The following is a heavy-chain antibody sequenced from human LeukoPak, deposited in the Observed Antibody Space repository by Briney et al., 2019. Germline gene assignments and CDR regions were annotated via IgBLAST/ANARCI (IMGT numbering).Heavy chain of an antibody. V-gene: IGHV4-34*01. CDR2: INHSGST. J-gene: IGHJ4*02. D-gene: IGHD3-22*01. Sequence: SETLSLTCAVYGGSFSGYYWSWIRRPPGKGLEWIGEINHSGSTNYNPSLKSRVTISVDTSKNQFSLKLSSVTAADTAVYYCAREFGGYYPYYFDYWGQGTLVTVSS. CDR1: GGSFSGYY. CDR3: AREFGGYYPYYFDY.